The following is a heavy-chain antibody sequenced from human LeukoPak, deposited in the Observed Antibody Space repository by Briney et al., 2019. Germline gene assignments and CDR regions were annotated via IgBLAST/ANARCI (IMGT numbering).Heavy chain of an antibody. D-gene: IGHD3-3*01. J-gene: IGHJ4*02. Sequence: SVKVSCKASGFTFTSSAVQWVRQARGQRLEWIGWIVVGSGNTNYAQKFQERVTITRDMSTNTAYMELSSLRSEDTAVYYCAAAKYYDFWSGYYFEYWGQGTLVTVSS. CDR1: GFTFTSSA. CDR3: AAAKYYDFWSGYYFEY. CDR2: IVVGSGNT. V-gene: IGHV1-58*01.